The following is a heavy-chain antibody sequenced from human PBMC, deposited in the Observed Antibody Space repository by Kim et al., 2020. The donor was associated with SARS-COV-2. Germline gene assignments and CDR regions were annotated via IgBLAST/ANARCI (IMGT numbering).Heavy chain of an antibody. CDR2: ISSGTSAI. CDR3: ARAQYNSGGPFHYYGMDV. V-gene: IGHV3-48*02. D-gene: IGHD6-19*01. Sequence: GGSLRLSCVVSGFTFSDYSMNWVRQAPGKGLEWISYISSGTSAIYYADSVKGRFTISRDNAKNSLYVQMNSLRDEDTAVYYCARAQYNSGGPFHYYGMDVWGQGTTVTVSS. CDR1: GFTFSDYS. J-gene: IGHJ6*02.